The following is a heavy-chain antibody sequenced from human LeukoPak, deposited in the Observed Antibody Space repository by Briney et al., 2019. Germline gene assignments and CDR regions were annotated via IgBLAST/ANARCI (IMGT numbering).Heavy chain of an antibody. CDR3: ARDDRIPNLYYYDSSGHYQGGDY. J-gene: IGHJ4*02. V-gene: IGHV1-2*02. CDR1: GYTFTGYY. Sequence: GASVKVSCKASGYTFTGYYMHWVRQAPGQGLEWMGWINPNSGGTNYAQKFQGRATMTRDTSISTAYMELSRLRSDDTAVYYCARDDRIPNLYYYDSSGHYQGGDYWGQGTLVTVSS. D-gene: IGHD3-22*01. CDR2: INPNSGGT.